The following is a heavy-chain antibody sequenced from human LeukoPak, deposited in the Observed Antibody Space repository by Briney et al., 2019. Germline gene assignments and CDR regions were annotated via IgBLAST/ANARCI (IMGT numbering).Heavy chain of an antibody. CDR3: ARGPVYGVPDY. CDR2: IYYSGST. CDR1: GCSISSSSYY. J-gene: IGHJ4*02. D-gene: IGHD4-17*01. Sequence: SETLSLTCTVAGCSISSSSYYWGWIRQPPGKGLEWIGSIYYSGSTYYNPSLKSRVTISVDTSKNQFSLKLSSVTAADTAVYYCARGPVYGVPDYWGQGTLVTVSS. V-gene: IGHV4-39*01.